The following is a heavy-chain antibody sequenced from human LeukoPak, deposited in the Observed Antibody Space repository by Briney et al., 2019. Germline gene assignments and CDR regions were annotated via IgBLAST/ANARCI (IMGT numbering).Heavy chain of an antibody. CDR1: GFTFTTFG. Sequence: QSGGSLRLSCAASGFTFTTFGMHWVRQAPGKGLEWVTFITYDGSNKYYADSVKGRFTISRDNAKNSLYLQMNSLRAEDTAVYYCHSSGYNEEYYFDYWGQGTLVTVSS. D-gene: IGHD3-22*01. V-gene: IGHV3-30*19. CDR3: HSSGYNEEYYFDY. J-gene: IGHJ4*02. CDR2: ITYDGSNK.